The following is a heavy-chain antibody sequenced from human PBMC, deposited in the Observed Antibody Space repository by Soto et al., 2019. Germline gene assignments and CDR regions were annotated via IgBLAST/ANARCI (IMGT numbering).Heavy chain of an antibody. CDR2: IIPLFGTT. D-gene: IGHD6-6*01. CDR1: GGTFSTYP. J-gene: IGHJ5*02. CDR3: ARGATNARSSYFWFDP. V-gene: IGHV1-69*01. Sequence: QVQLVQSGAEVRMPGSSVKVSCKASGGTFSTYPINWLRQAPGQGLEWMGGIIPLFGTTNYAQKFKGRVTITVDESRGTAYMELGRLRAEDSAVYYCARGATNARSSYFWFDPWGQGTLVTVSS.